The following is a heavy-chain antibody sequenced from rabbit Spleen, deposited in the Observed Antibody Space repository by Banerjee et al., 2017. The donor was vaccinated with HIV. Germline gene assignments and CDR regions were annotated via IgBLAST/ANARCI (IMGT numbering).Heavy chain of an antibody. CDR3: ARDAAGREDFNL. Sequence: QLVESGGGLVQPGGSLKLSCKASGFDFSRYYMSWVRQAPGKGLEWIGDIDPIFGIAVYASWVNGRFTISSHNAQNTLYLQLNSLTAADTATYFCARDAAGREDFNLWGPGTLVTVS. CDR2: IDPIFGIA. CDR1: GFDFSRYY. J-gene: IGHJ4*01. V-gene: IGHV1S7*01. D-gene: IGHD4-2*01.